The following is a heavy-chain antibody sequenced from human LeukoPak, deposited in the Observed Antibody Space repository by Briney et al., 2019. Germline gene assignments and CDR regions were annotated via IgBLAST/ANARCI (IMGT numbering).Heavy chain of an antibody. D-gene: IGHD2-15*01. CDR2: ISYDGSNK. Sequence: GGSLRLSCAASGFTFSSYGMHWVRQAPGKGLEWVAVISYDGSNKYYADPVKGRFTISRDNSKNTLYLQLDSLRAEDTAVHYCAKDWGFFCSGGDYGGQGTLVTVSS. J-gene: IGHJ4*02. CDR3: AKDWGFFCSGGDY. V-gene: IGHV3-30*18. CDR1: GFTFSSYG.